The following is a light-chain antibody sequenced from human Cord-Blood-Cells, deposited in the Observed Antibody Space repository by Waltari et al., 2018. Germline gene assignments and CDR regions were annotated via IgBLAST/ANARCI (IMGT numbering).Light chain of an antibody. Sequence: DIQMTQSQSYLSAVVVDRVTITFRASQSISSYLNWDQQKPGKAPKLLIYAASSLQSGVPSRFSGSESGTDFTLTISSLQPEDFATYYCQQSYSTPWTFGQGTKVEIK. CDR2: AAS. J-gene: IGKJ1*01. CDR3: QQSYSTPWT. CDR1: QSISSY. V-gene: IGKV1-39*01.